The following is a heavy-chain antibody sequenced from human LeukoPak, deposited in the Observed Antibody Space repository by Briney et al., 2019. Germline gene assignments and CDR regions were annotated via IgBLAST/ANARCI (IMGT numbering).Heavy chain of an antibody. Sequence: SETLSLTCAVYGGSFSTYYWSWIRQPPGKGLEWIGEINHSGSTNYNPSLKSRVTISVNTSKNQFSLKLSSVTAADTAVYYCARGYSYGYGDFDYWGQGTLVTVSS. D-gene: IGHD5-18*01. V-gene: IGHV4-34*01. CDR3: ARGYSYGYGDFDY. J-gene: IGHJ4*02. CDR1: GGSFSTYY. CDR2: INHSGST.